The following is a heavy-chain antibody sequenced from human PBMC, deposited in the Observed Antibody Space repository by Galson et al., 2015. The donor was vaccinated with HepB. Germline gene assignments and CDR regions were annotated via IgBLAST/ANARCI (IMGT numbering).Heavy chain of an antibody. CDR2: MNPNSGNT. CDR1: GYSFTNHD. J-gene: IGHJ6*02. Sequence: SVKVSCKASGYSFTNHDINWVRQATGQGLEWMGWMNPNSGNTGYAQKFQGRVIMTRNTAISTAYMELSRLTSEETAVYYCARGIFGIKDDWGQGTTVTVS. D-gene: IGHD3-3*02. V-gene: IGHV1-8*02. CDR3: ARGIFGIKDD.